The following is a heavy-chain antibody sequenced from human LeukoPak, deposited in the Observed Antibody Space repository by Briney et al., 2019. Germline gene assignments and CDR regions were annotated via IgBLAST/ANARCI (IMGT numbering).Heavy chain of an antibody. CDR1: GFTFSSYA. Sequence: GGSLRLSCAASGFTFSSYAMSWVRQAPGKGLEWVSAISGSGGSTYYADSVKGRFTISRDNSKNTLYLQMNSLRAEDTAVYYCAREGGDGYKFARDFDYWGQGTLVTVSS. D-gene: IGHD5-24*01. CDR2: ISGSGGST. J-gene: IGHJ4*02. CDR3: AREGGDGYKFARDFDY. V-gene: IGHV3-23*01.